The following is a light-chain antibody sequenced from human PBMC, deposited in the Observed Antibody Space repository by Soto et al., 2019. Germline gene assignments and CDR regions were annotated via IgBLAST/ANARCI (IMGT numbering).Light chain of an antibody. CDR3: SSYAGSNNFV. CDR2: EVS. V-gene: IGLV2-8*01. J-gene: IGLJ1*01. Sequence: QSVLTQPPSASGSPGQSVTISCTGTSSDVGGYIHVSWYQQHPGKAPKPIIYEVSRRPSGVPERFSGSKSGNTASLTVSGLQAEDAAHYYCSSYAGSNNFVFGTGTKLTV. CDR1: SSDVGGYIH.